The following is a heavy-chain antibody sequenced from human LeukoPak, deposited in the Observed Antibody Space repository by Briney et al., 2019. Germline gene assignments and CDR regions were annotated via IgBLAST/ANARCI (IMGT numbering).Heavy chain of an antibody. V-gene: IGHV3-21*01. CDR1: GLTFSTYT. CDR3: ARRKTIYGSGRYHWFDP. D-gene: IGHD3-10*01. Sequence: GGSLRLSCAASGLTFSTYTMNWVRQAPGKGLEWVSSISSSSSYIYYADSVKGRFTISRDNAKNSLYLQMNSLRAEDTAVYYCARRKTIYGSGRYHWFDPWGQGTPVTVSS. J-gene: IGHJ5*02. CDR2: ISSSSSYI.